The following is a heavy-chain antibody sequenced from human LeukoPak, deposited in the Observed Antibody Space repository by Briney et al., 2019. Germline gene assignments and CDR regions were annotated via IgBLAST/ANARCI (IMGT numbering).Heavy chain of an antibody. V-gene: IGHV3-53*01. CDR2: IYSGGST. Sequence: GGSLRLSCAASGFTVSSNYMSWVRQAPGKGLEWVSVIYSGGSTYYADSVKGRFTISRDNSKNTLYLQMNSLRAEDTAVYYCARDYGEYYFDYWGQGTLVTVSS. CDR3: ARDYGEYYFDY. D-gene: IGHD4-17*01. J-gene: IGHJ4*02. CDR1: GFTVSSNY.